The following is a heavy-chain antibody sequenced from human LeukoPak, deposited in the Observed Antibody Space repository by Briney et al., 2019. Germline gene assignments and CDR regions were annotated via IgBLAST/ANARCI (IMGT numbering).Heavy chain of an antibody. CDR1: GYTFTTYN. J-gene: IGHJ3*02. V-gene: IGHV1-18*01. Sequence: ASVKVSCKASGYTFTTYNINCVRQAPGQGLEWMVWISGYNGNTNYAQKLQGRVTMTTDTSTSTAYMELRSLKSDDTAVYYCASLKNYYDSSGYLVTDAFDIWGQGTMVTVSS. D-gene: IGHD3-22*01. CDR2: ISGYNGNT. CDR3: ASLKNYYDSSGYLVTDAFDI.